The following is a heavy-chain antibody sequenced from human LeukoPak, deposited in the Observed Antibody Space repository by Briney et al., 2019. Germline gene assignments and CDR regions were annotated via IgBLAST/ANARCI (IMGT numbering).Heavy chain of an antibody. V-gene: IGHV4-59*01. CDR3: ATERPSVRGVMHDAFDI. CDR1: GGSISSYF. J-gene: IGHJ3*02. Sequence: SSETLSLTCTVSGGSISSYFWSWIRQPPGKGLEWIGYIYYSGSTNYNPSLKSRVTISVDTSKNQFSLKLTSVTAADTAVYYCATERPSVRGVMHDAFDIWGQGTMVTVSS. D-gene: IGHD3-10*01. CDR2: IYYSGST.